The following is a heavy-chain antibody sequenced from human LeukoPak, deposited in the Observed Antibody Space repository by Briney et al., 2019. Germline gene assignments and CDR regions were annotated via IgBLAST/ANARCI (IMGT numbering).Heavy chain of an antibody. Sequence: SETLSLTCSDFGGSISSYYWSWIRLPAGQGLEYIRRMYTSGSTNYNPSLKSRVTISVDTSKNQFSLKLSSVTAADTAVYYCASGYCGGACQLGGVDMWGQGTMVTVSS. D-gene: IGHD2-21*02. J-gene: IGHJ3*02. CDR2: MYTSGST. CDR3: ASGYCGGACQLGGVDM. CDR1: GGSISSYY. V-gene: IGHV4-4*07.